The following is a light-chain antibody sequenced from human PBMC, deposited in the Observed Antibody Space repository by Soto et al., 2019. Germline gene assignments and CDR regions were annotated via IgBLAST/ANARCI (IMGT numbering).Light chain of an antibody. CDR3: QHTYSTPFT. V-gene: IGKV1-39*01. Sequence: DIQMTQSPSSLSASVGDRVTITCRASQSISNYLNWYQQKPGKAPKILIYAASSLQSGVPARFSGSGSGTDFTLTISSLQPEDFGTYFCQHTYSTPFTFGPGTKVDI. CDR2: AAS. CDR1: QSISNY. J-gene: IGKJ3*01.